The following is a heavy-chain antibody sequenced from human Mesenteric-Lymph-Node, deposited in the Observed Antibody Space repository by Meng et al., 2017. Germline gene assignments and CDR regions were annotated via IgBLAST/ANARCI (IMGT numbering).Heavy chain of an antibody. D-gene: IGHD4-17*01. CDR2: ISGSGGST. J-gene: IGHJ4*02. CDR3: AKDDVYAAYGDYWGPGGFDY. V-gene: IGHV3-23*01. CDR1: GFTFSSYA. Sequence: GESLKISCAASGFTFSSYAMSWVRQAPGKGLEWVSAISGSGGSTYYADSVKGRFTISRDNSKNTLYLQMNSLRAEDTAVYYCAKDDVYAAYGDYWGPGGFDYWGQGTLVTVSS.